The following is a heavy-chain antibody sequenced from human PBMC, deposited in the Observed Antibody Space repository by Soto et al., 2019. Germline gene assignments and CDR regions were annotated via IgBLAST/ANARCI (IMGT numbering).Heavy chain of an antibody. D-gene: IGHD6-13*01. CDR1: GYTFTSYD. CDR2: MNPNSGNT. CDR3: ARGLSSSWYYYYYGMDV. J-gene: IGHJ6*02. V-gene: IGHV1-8*01. Sequence: QVQLVQSGAEVKKPGASVKVSCKASGYTFTSYDINWVRQATGQGLEWMGWMNPNSGNTGYAQKFQGRVTMTRNTSISTAYMELSSLRSEDTAAYYCARGLSSSWYYYYYGMDVWGQGTTVTVSS.